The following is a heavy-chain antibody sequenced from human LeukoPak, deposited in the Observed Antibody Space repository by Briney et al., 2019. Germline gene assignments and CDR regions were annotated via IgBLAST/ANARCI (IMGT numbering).Heavy chain of an antibody. V-gene: IGHV4-31*03. CDR2: IYYSGST. CDR3: AGWERPYYYYGMDV. D-gene: IGHD1-1*01. J-gene: IGHJ6*02. Sequence: PSQTLSLTCTVSGGSISSGGYYWRWIRQHPGKGLEWIGYIYYSGSTYYNPSLKSRVTISVDTSKNQFSLKLSSVAAADTAVYYCAGWERPYYYYGMDVWGQGTTVTVSS. CDR1: GGSISSGGYY.